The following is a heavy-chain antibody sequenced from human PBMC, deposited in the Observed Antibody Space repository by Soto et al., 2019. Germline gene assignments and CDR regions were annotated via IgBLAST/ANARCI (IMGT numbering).Heavy chain of an antibody. Sequence: GESLKISCEGFGYSFANYWIGWVRQMPGKGLEWMGIIYPGDSNTKFSPSFQGQVTISADKSISTAYLQWSSLQASDTAVYFCARHLRPCTSSTCYGIDVWGQGTTVTVSS. J-gene: IGHJ6*02. CDR2: IYPGDSNT. CDR3: ARHLRPCTSSTCYGIDV. D-gene: IGHD4-4*01. CDR1: GYSFANYW. V-gene: IGHV5-51*01.